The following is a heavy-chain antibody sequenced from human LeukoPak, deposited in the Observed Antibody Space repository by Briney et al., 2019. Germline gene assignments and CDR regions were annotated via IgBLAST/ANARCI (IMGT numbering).Heavy chain of an antibody. D-gene: IGHD3-22*01. CDR1: GGTFSSYA. CDR2: IIPIFGTA. J-gene: IGHJ4*02. V-gene: IGHV1-69*13. Sequence: ASVKVSCKASGGTFSSYAISWVRQAPGQGLEWMGGIIPIFGTANYAQKFQGRVTITADESTSTAYMELSSLRAEDTAVYYCARDLDYYDSSGSILPYYFDYWGQGTLVTVSS. CDR3: ARDLDYYDSSGSILPYYFDY.